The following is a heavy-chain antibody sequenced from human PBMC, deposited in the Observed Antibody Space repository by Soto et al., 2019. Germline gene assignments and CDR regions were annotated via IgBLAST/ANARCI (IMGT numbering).Heavy chain of an antibody. J-gene: IGHJ4*02. Sequence: QVQLQESRPGLVKPSQTLSLTCTVSGGTISSGGYFWSWIRQQPGKGLEWIGYIAGSGRTYYNPSLKSRLTMSLDTYKNQFYLKLRSVTAADTAVYYCTTLFNYYDISGYAEYYFDHWGQGTLVSVSS. CDR3: TTLFNYYDISGYAEYYFDH. V-gene: IGHV4-31*03. CDR1: GGTISSGGYF. CDR2: IAGSGRT. D-gene: IGHD3-22*01.